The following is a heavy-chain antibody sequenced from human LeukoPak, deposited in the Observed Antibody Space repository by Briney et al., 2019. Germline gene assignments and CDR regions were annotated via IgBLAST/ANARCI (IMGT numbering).Heavy chain of an antibody. CDR1: GFTVSSNY. V-gene: IGHV3-53*04. Sequence: PGGSLRLSCAASGFTVSSNYMSWVRQAPGKGLEWVSVIYSGGSTYYADCVKGRFTISRHNSKNTLYLQMNSLRAEDTAVYYCARVSEGYSYGFDYWGQGTLVTVSS. CDR2: IYSGGST. D-gene: IGHD5-18*01. CDR3: ARVSEGYSYGFDY. J-gene: IGHJ4*02.